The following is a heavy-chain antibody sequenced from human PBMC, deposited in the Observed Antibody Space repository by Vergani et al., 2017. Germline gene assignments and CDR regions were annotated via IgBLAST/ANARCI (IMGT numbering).Heavy chain of an antibody. Sequence: EVQLLESGGGLVQPGGSLRLSCAASGFTFSSYAMSWVRQAPGKGLEWVSVISGSGGSTYYADSVKGRFPISRDNSKKTLYLQMNSLRAEDTAVYYCASHEGADYGDXVRWGWGVRGVEGYFDYWGQGTLVTVSS. V-gene: IGHV3-23*01. CDR1: GFTFSSYA. D-gene: IGHD4-17*01. CDR3: ASHEGADYGDXVRWGWGVRGVEGYFDY. J-gene: IGHJ4*02. CDR2: ISGSGGST.